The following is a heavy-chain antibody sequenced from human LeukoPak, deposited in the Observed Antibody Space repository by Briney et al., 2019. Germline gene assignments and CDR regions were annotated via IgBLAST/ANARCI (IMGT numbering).Heavy chain of an antibody. CDR1: GYSLTSYW. J-gene: IGHJ4*02. Sequence: GESLKISCKGSGYSLTSYWIGWVRQMPGKGLEWMGIIYPGDSDTRYSPSFQGQVTISADKSISTAYLQWSSLKASDTAMYYCARRYYDILTGYEIVDYWGQGTLVTVSS. V-gene: IGHV5-51*01. D-gene: IGHD3-9*01. CDR3: ARRYYDILTGYEIVDY. CDR2: IYPGDSDT.